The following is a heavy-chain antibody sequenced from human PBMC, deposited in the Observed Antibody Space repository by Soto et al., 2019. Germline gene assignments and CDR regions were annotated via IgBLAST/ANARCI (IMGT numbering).Heavy chain of an antibody. Sequence: GASVKVSCKASGGTFSSYTISWVRQAPGQGLEWMGRIIPILGIANYAQKFQGRVTITADKSTSTAYMELSSLRSEDTAVYYCARGGGGITGTTVSWFDPWGQGTLVTVSS. CDR1: GGTFSSYT. J-gene: IGHJ5*02. D-gene: IGHD1-7*01. CDR2: IIPILGIA. V-gene: IGHV1-69*02. CDR3: ARGGGGITGTTVSWFDP.